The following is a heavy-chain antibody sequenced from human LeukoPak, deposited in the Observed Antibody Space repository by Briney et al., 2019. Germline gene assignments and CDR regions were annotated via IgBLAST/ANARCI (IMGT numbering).Heavy chain of an antibody. Sequence: PGGSLRLSCAASGFTFSSYAMHWVRQAPGKGLEYVSAISSNGGSTYYANSVKGRFTISRDNSKNTLYLQMGSLRAEDMAVYYCARDSIYCSSTSCYRYFQHWGQGTLGTVS. V-gene: IGHV3-64*01. CDR2: ISSNGGST. CDR1: GFTFSSYA. D-gene: IGHD2-2*01. J-gene: IGHJ1*01. CDR3: ARDSIYCSSTSCYRYFQH.